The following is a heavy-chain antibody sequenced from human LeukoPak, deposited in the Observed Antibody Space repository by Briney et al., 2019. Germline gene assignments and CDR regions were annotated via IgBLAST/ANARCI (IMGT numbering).Heavy chain of an antibody. CDR3: ARHGDYYDSSGPLDY. J-gene: IGHJ4*02. Sequence: SETLCLTCTVSGGSISSSSYYWGWIRQPPGKGLEWIGSIYYSGSTYYNPSLKSRVTISVDTSKNQFSLKLSSVTAADTAVYYCARHGDYYDSSGPLDYWGQGTLVTVSS. D-gene: IGHD3-22*01. V-gene: IGHV4-39*01. CDR1: GGSISSSSYY. CDR2: IYYSGST.